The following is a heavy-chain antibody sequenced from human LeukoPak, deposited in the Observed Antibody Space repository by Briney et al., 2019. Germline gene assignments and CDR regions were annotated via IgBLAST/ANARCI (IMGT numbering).Heavy chain of an antibody. V-gene: IGHV1-8*01. J-gene: IGHJ4*02. CDR1: GYAFNIYD. Sequence: GASVRVSCKASGYAFNIYDINWVRQATGQGLEWMGWMNPDSGNTGFAQKFQGRVTMTRNTSITTAYMELSSLRFEDTAVYYCAVHLPGDYLDRWGQGTLATVSS. CDR2: MNPDSGNT. CDR3: AVHLPGDYLDR.